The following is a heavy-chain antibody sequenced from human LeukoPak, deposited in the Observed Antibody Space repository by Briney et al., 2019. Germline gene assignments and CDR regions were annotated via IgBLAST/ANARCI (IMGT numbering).Heavy chain of an antibody. D-gene: IGHD3-16*02. CDR2: IKQDGSEK. V-gene: IGHV3-7*01. CDR1: GFTFSSYW. Sequence: GGSLRLSCAASGFTFSSYWMSWVRQAPGKGLEWVANIKQDGSEKYYVDSVKGRFTISRDNAKNSLYLQMNSLRAEDTAVYYCARDGRGITFGGVIVNDYWGQGTLVTVSS. J-gene: IGHJ4*02. CDR3: ARDGRGITFGGVIVNDY.